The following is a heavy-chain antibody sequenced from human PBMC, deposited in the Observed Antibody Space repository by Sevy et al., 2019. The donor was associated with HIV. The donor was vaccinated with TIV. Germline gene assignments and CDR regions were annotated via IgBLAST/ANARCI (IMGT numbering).Heavy chain of an antibody. V-gene: IGHV3-15*01. CDR3: TTGTIFGVVIIGDSYFDY. Sequence: GESLKISCAASGFTFSNAWMSWVRQAPGKGLEWVGRIKSKTDGGTTDYAAPVKGRFTISRDDSKNTLYLQMNSLKTEDTAVYYCTTGTIFGVVIIGDSYFDYWGQGTLVTVSS. J-gene: IGHJ4*02. CDR1: GFTFSNAW. D-gene: IGHD3-3*01. CDR2: IKSKTDGGTT.